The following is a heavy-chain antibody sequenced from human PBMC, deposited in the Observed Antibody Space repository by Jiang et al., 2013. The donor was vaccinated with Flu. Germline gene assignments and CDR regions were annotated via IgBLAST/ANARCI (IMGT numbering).Heavy chain of an antibody. CDR3: ARAYDSSGYYSYYFDY. CDR2: INTNTGNP. Sequence: CKASGYTFTSYAMNWVRQAPGQGLEWMGWINTNTGNPTYAQGFTGRFVFSLDTSVSTAYLQISSLKAEDTAVYYCARAYDSSGYYSYYFDYWGQGTLVTVSS. J-gene: IGHJ4*02. CDR1: GYTFTSYA. D-gene: IGHD3-22*01. V-gene: IGHV7-4-1*02.